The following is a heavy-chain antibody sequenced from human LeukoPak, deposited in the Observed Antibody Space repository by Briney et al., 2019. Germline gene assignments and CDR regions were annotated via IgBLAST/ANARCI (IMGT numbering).Heavy chain of an antibody. CDR2: INPSGGST. J-gene: IGHJ4*02. CDR3: ARDVSYYFDY. CDR1: GYTFTSYY. Sequence: GASVKVSCKASGYTFTSYYMHWVRQAPGQGLEWMGIINPSGGSTSYAQKFQGRVIMTTDTSINTAYMELSRLRSDDTAVYYCARDVSYYFDYWGQGTLVTVSS. V-gene: IGHV1-46*01.